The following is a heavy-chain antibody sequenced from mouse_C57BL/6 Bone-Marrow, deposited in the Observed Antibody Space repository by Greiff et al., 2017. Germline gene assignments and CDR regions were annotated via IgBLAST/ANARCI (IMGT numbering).Heavy chain of an antibody. J-gene: IGHJ2*01. CDR2: IDPSDSYT. CDR1: GYTFTSYW. V-gene: IGHV1-59*01. Sequence: QVQLKQPGAELVRPGTSVKLSCKASGYTFTSYWMHWVKQRPGQGLEWIGVIDPSDSYTNYNQKFKGKATLTVDTSSSTAYMQLSSLTSEDSAVYYCARGTAQAPGYWGQGTTLTVSS. D-gene: IGHD3-2*02. CDR3: ARGTAQAPGY.